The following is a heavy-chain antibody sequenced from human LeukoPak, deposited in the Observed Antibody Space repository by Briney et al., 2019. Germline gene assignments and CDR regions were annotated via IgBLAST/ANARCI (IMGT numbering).Heavy chain of an antibody. CDR3: ARVETDGSGSYSPRLKAGDYYYMDV. CDR2: ISAYNGNT. Sequence: ASVKVSCKASGYTFTSYGISWVRQAPGQGLEWMGWISAYNGNTNYAQKFQGRVTITTDESTSTAYMELSSLRSEDTAVYYCARVETDGSGSYSPRLKAGDYYYMDVWGKGTTVTVSS. J-gene: IGHJ6*03. CDR1: GYTFTSYG. V-gene: IGHV1-18*01. D-gene: IGHD3-10*01.